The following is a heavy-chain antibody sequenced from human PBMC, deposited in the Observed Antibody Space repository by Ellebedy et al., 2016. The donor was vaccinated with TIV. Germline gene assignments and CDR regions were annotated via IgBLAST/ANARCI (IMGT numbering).Heavy chain of an antibody. V-gene: IGHV3-48*01. J-gene: IGHJ6*02. Sequence: PGGSLRLSCAASGFTFSSYSMNWVRQAPGKGLEWVSYITSSSNTIYYADSVKGRFTISRDKAKNTVYLQMNSLRAEDTAVYHCEKENGGLVAVPARYGLDVWGQGTTVTVSS. CDR1: GFTFSSYS. CDR2: ITSSSNTI. D-gene: IGHD2-2*01. CDR3: EKENGGLVAVPARYGLDV.